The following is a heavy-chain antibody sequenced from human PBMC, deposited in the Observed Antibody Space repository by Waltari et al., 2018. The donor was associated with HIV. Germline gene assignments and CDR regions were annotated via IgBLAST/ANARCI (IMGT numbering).Heavy chain of an antibody. D-gene: IGHD2-15*01. CDR1: GFSFSDSG. Sequence: GGGVVQPGTSLRLSCEASGFSFSDSGMHWVRQAPGKGLEWVAVIWFDGGKKVFADSEKGRFTISRDNSKNTVELHMNSVTAEDTAVYYCARASPEGGYLDYWGQGTLVTVSS. CDR3: ARASPEGGYLDY. V-gene: IGHV3-33*01. J-gene: IGHJ4*02. CDR2: IWFDGGKK.